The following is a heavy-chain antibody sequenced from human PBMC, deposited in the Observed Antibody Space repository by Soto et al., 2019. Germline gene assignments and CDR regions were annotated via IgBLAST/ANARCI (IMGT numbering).Heavy chain of an antibody. J-gene: IGHJ6*02. CDR1: GGSISSSNW. CDR3: ARYIRIAVAGNYYYYGMDV. V-gene: IGHV4-4*02. Sequence: QVQLQESGPGLVKPSGTLSLTCAVSGGSISSSNWWSWVRQPPGKGLEWIVEIYHSGSTNYNPSLKSRVTISVDKSKNQFSLKLSSVTAADTAVYYCARYIRIAVAGNYYYYGMDVWGQGTTVTVSS. D-gene: IGHD6-19*01. CDR2: IYHSGST.